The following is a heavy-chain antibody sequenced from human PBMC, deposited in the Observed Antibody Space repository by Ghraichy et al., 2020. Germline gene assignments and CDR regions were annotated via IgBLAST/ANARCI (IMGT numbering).Heavy chain of an antibody. D-gene: IGHD5-24*01. Sequence: GESLNISCKGSGYSFTIYWIAWVRQMPGRGLEWMGIIYPGDSDTKYSPSFQGQVTISVDKSISTAYLQWSSLKASDTAMYYCARHGKFDRDGYNFKDYYGMDVWGQGTTVTVSS. CDR3: ARHGKFDRDGYNFKDYYGMDV. V-gene: IGHV5-51*01. CDR2: IYPGDSDT. J-gene: IGHJ6*02. CDR1: GYSFTIYW.